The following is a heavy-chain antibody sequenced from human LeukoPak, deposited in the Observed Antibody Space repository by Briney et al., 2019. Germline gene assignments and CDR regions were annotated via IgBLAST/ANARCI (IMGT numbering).Heavy chain of an antibody. J-gene: IGHJ4*02. D-gene: IGHD4-17*01. CDR3: ARTSPTMTTLDY. Sequence: SETLSLTCTVSGGSISSYYWSWIRQPPGKGLEWIGYIYYSGSTNYNPSLKSRVTISVDTSKNQFSLKLSSVTAADTAVYYCARTSPTMTTLDYWGQGTLVTVSS. CDR2: IYYSGST. CDR1: GGSISSYY. V-gene: IGHV4-59*08.